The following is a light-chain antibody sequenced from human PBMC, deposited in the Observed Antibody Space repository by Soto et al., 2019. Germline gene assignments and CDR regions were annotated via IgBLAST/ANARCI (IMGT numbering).Light chain of an antibody. J-gene: IGLJ2*01. CDR1: SSDVGGYNY. Sequence: QSALTQPASVSGSPGQSITISCTGTSSDVGGYNYVSWYQQHPGKAPKLMIYDVSNRPSGVSNRFSGSKSGNTASLTISGLQAEDEADYNCSSYTSSSTQVVFGGGTQLTVL. V-gene: IGLV2-14*01. CDR2: DVS. CDR3: SSYTSSSTQVV.